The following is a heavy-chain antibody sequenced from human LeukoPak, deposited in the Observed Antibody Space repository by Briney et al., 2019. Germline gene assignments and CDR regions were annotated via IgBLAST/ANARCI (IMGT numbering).Heavy chain of an antibody. CDR1: GYTFSGYY. D-gene: IGHD2-21*01. CDR3: AKDREGDIVPHYDMDV. Sequence: ASVKVSCKASGYTFSGYYIHWVRQAPGQGLEWMAWINPNTGGTNYAQKFQGRVTMTRDTSSSTAYMELSSLTSDDTAVYYCAKDREGDIVPHYDMDVWGKGTTVTVSS. J-gene: IGHJ6*03. CDR2: INPNTGGT. V-gene: IGHV1-2*02.